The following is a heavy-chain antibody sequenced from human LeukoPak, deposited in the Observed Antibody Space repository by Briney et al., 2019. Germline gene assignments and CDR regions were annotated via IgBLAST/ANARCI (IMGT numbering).Heavy chain of an antibody. CDR3: ASFPYYYDSSGYYYDA. Sequence: SDTLTLTCTVSGYSISSGYYWGWIRQPPGKGLEWIRSIYYSGSTYYNPSLKTRVTISVDTSKNHFSLKLSSVTAADTAVYYCASFPYYYDSSGYYYDAWGQGTLVTVSS. V-gene: IGHV4-38-2*02. CDR2: IYYSGST. J-gene: IGHJ5*02. D-gene: IGHD3-22*01. CDR1: GYSISSGYY.